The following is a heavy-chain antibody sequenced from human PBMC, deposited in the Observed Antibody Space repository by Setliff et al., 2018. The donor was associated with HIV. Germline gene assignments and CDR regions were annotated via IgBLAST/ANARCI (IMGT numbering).Heavy chain of an antibody. CDR3: ARRTIWGDAFDI. J-gene: IGHJ3*02. D-gene: IGHD3-3*01. CDR1: GGSISSSSYY. Sequence: SETLSLTCTVSGGSISSSSYYWGWIRQPPGKGLEWIGNVFHSGDTDYNPSLKSRITMSVEASENQFSLRLTSVTAADTAVYYCARRTIWGDAFDIWGQGTMVTVSS. V-gene: IGHV4-39*07. CDR2: VFHSGDT.